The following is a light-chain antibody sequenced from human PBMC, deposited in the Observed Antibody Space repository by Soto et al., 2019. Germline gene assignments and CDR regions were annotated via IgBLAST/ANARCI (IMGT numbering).Light chain of an antibody. J-gene: IGKJ2*01. CDR2: LGS. CDR3: MQALQTGYT. Sequence: DIVMTQSPLSLPVTPGEPASISCRSSQSLLHSNGYNYLDWYLQKPGQSPQLLIYLGSNRASGVPDRFSGSGSGTDFTLKISREEAEDVGVYYCMQALQTGYTFGQGTKLEIK. CDR1: QSLLHSNGYNY. V-gene: IGKV2-28*01.